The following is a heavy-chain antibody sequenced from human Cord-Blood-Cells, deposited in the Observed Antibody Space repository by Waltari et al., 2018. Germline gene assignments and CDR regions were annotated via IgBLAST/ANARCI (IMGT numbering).Heavy chain of an antibody. D-gene: IGHD3-10*01. V-gene: IGHV4-34*01. J-gene: IGHJ4*02. CDR1: GGSFSGYY. Sequence: QVQLQQWGAGLLKPSETLSLTCAVYGGSFSGYYWSWIPQPPGRGLGWIGEINHSGSTNYNPSLKSRVTISVDTSKNQFSLKLSSVTAADTAVYYCARRHPGTTNDPRAFLDYWGQGTLVTVSS. CDR2: INHSGST. CDR3: ARRHPGTTNDPRAFLDY.